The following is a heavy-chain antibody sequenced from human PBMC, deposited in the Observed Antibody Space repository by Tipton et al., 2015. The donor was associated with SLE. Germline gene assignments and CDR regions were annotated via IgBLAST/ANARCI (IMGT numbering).Heavy chain of an antibody. D-gene: IGHD3-10*01. V-gene: IGHV3-74*01. Sequence: VQLVQSGGGVVQPGRSLRLSCAASGFTFSTYWMHWVRQAPGKGLVWVSRIHTGGSSTNYADSVKGRFTISRDNAKNTLYLQMNSLRAEDTAVYYCARDGPGIPIDYWGQGTLVTVSS. CDR3: ARDGPGIPIDY. J-gene: IGHJ4*02. CDR2: IHTGGSST. CDR1: GFTFSTYW.